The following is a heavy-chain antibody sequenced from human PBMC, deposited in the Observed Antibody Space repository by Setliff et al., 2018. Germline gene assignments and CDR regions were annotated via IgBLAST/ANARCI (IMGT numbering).Heavy chain of an antibody. CDR2: ISSDGSSI. CDR1: GLTFSSDA. D-gene: IGHD6-13*01. V-gene: IGHV3-23*03. CDR3: ARCSSWHGHYPHFNY. J-gene: IGHJ4*02. Sequence: GGSLRLSCAASGLTFSSDAMTWVRQTPGKGLEWVSVISSDGSSICYADSVKGRFTISRDNSKNTLYLQMNSLRAEDTAIYYCARCSSWHGHYPHFNYWGQGTLVTVSS.